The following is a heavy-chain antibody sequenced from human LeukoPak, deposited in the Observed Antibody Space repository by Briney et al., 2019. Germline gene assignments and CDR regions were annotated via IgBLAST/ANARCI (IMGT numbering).Heavy chain of an antibody. CDR1: GYTFTNYG. D-gene: IGHD7-27*01. V-gene: IGHV1-46*01. J-gene: IGHJ4*02. CDR2: INPSGYST. CDR3: ARDLSVSPIWGQDY. Sequence: ASVRVSCKASGYTFTNYGINWVRQATGQGLEWMGIINPSGYSTSYAQKFQGRVTMTRDTSTSTVYMELNSLTSEDTAVYYCARDLSVSPIWGQDYWGQGTLVTVSS.